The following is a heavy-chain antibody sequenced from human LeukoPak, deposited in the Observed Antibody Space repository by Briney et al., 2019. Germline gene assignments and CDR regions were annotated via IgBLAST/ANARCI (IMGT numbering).Heavy chain of an antibody. J-gene: IGHJ4*02. Sequence: GGSLRLSCAASGFTFSSYWMSWVRQAPGKGLEWVANIKQDGSEKYYVDSVKGRFTISRDNAKNSLYLQMNSLRAEDTAVYYCARTNQDIVVVVAATEYYFDYWGQGTLVTVSS. CDR1: GFTFSSYW. V-gene: IGHV3-7*03. CDR2: IKQDGSEK. CDR3: ARTNQDIVVVVAATEYYFDY. D-gene: IGHD2-15*01.